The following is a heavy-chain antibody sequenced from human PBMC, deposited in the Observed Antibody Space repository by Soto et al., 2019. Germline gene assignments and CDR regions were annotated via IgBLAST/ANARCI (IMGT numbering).Heavy chain of an antibody. V-gene: IGHV5-51*01. Sequence: PGESLKISCEGSGYTFSNFWIGWVRQRPGKGLESMGIIYVADSDTRYSPSFQGHVTISVDKSISTAYLQWSSLKASDTAIYYCARTDSPSFHFDYWGQGTLVTVSS. CDR2: IYVADSDT. CDR3: ARTDSPSFHFDY. J-gene: IGHJ4*02. D-gene: IGHD5-18*01. CDR1: GYTFSNFW.